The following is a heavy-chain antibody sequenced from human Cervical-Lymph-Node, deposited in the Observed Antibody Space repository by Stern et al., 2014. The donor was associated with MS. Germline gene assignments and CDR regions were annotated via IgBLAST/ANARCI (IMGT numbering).Heavy chain of an antibody. J-gene: IGHJ5*02. CDR3: SLSSETSDRWYSLGYDL. D-gene: IGHD6-13*01. V-gene: IGHV1-69*01. CDR2: IFPAFGTP. Sequence: VKLVESGAEVTKPGSSVKVSCKASGGTFSKFPSSWVRQAPGHGLERMGGIFPAFGTPTYAQDFRGSVTIAADVSTSTVYMELSSLRSDDTAVYYCSLSSETSDRWYSLGYDLWGQGTLVTVSS. CDR1: GGTFSKFP.